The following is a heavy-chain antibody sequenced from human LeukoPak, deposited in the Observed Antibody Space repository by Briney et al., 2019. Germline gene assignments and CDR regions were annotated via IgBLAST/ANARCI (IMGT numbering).Heavy chain of an antibody. CDR2: IRYDGSNK. J-gene: IGHJ3*02. Sequence: GGSLRLSCAASGFTFSSYGMHWVRQAPGKGLEWVAFIRYDGSNKYYADSVKGRFTISRDNSKNTLYLQMNSLRAEDTAVYYCAKGKELLHRFGAFDIWGQGTMVTVSS. D-gene: IGHD2-15*01. CDR3: AKGKELLHRFGAFDI. CDR1: GFTFSSYG. V-gene: IGHV3-30*02.